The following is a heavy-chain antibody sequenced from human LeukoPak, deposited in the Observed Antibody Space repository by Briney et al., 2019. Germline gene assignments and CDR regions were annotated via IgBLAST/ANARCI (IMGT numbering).Heavy chain of an antibody. J-gene: IGHJ4*02. Sequence: SETLSLTCTVSGGSISSYYWSWIRQPPGKGLEWIGYIYYSGSTNYNPSLKSRVTISVDTSKNRFSLKLSSLTAADTAVYYCVRTAGYFDYWGQGTLVTVSS. D-gene: IGHD6-25*01. CDR2: IYYSGST. CDR1: GGSISSYY. CDR3: VRTAGYFDY. V-gene: IGHV4-59*08.